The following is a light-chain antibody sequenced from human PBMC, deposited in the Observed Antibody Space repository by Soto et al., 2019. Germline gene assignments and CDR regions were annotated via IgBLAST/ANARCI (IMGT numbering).Light chain of an antibody. CDR2: AAS. V-gene: IGKV1-9*01. Sequence: DIQLTQSPSFLSASVADRVTITCRASQGINIFLAWFQQKPGKAPNLLISAASTLQSGVPSRFSGSGSETEFTLTITSLQPEDSATYYCQQRSSYPRTFGQGTKVDIK. CDR3: QQRSSYPRT. J-gene: IGKJ2*01. CDR1: QGINIF.